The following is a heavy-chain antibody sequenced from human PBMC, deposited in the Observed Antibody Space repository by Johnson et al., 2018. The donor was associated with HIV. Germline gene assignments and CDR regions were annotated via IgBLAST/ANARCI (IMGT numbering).Heavy chain of an antibody. CDR2: ISYDANNE. D-gene: IGHD3-10*01. CDR3: ARGGPYDSGIIDAFDI. V-gene: IGHV3-30*04. J-gene: IGHJ3*02. CDR1: GFTFSSYA. Sequence: QVQLVESGRGVVQPGTSLRLSCAASGFTFSSYAVHWVRQAPGKGLEWVALISYDANNEYYADSVRGRFTISRDNSKNTLYLQMNSLRAEDTAVYYCARGGPYDSGIIDAFDIWGQGTMVTVSS.